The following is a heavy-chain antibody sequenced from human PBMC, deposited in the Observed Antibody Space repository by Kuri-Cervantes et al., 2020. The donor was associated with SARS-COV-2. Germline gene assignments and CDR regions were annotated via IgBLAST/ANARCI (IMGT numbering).Heavy chain of an antibody. V-gene: IGHV1-8*02. J-gene: IGHJ4*02. CDR2: MNPNSGNT. D-gene: IGHD5-24*01. CDR1: GYTFTSYG. CDR3: ARGGLATTWDFDY. Sequence: AAVKVSCQASGYTFTSYGISWVRQAPGKGLEWMGWMNPNSGNTGYAQKFQGRVTMTRNTSISTAYMELSSLRSEDTAVYYCARGGLATTWDFDYWGQGTLVTVSS.